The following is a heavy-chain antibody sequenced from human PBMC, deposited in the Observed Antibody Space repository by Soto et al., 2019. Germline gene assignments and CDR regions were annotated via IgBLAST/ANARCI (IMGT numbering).Heavy chain of an antibody. CDR1: GDTFKNCV. CDR3: AAELGFGKLSVV. CDR2: IIPLFGTT. D-gene: IGHD3-10*01. J-gene: IGHJ6*02. Sequence: QVQVVQSGVEVRSPGSSVKVSCKASGDTFKNCVISWVRQAPGHGLEWMGGIIPLFGTTDFAQRFQGRLTITTDESTTTAYMELSRLRSEHTATYYCAAELGFGKLSVVWGQATTVSVSS. V-gene: IGHV1-69*01.